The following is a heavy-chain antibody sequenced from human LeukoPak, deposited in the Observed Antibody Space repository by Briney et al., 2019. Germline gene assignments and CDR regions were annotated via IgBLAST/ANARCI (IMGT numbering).Heavy chain of an antibody. CDR3: ARPFSYSSGWYYFDY. CDR1: GGSISISSYY. D-gene: IGHD6-19*01. Sequence: SETLSLTCTVSGGSISISSYYWGWIRQPPGKGLEWIGSIYYSGSTYYNPSLKSRVTISVDTSKNQFSLKLSSVTAADTAVYYCARPFSYSSGWYYFDYWGQGTLVTLSS. V-gene: IGHV4-39*01. J-gene: IGHJ4*02. CDR2: IYYSGST.